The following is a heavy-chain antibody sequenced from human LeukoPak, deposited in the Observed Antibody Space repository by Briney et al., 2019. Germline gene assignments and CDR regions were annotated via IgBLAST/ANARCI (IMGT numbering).Heavy chain of an antibody. CDR3: ARGSSSWDCIDY. J-gene: IGHJ4*02. Sequence: GGSLRLSCATSGFTFSNYAVSWVRQAPGKGLEWVSSISGSGGTTYYADSVKGRFTISRDNSKNTLYLQMNSLRDEDTAVYYCARGSSSWDCIDYWGQGTLVTVSS. V-gene: IGHV3-23*01. CDR2: ISGSGGTT. CDR1: GFTFSNYA. D-gene: IGHD6-13*01.